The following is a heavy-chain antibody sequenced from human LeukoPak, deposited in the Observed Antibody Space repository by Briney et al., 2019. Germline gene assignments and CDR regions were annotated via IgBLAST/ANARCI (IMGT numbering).Heavy chain of an antibody. D-gene: IGHD1-26*01. CDR1: GFTFNTYA. V-gene: IGHV3-23*01. Sequence: PGGSLRLSCAASGFTFNTYAMAWVRQAPGKGLEWVSAIFNSGDSTYYGDTVKGLFAVSRDNSRNTLYLQMSNLRAEDTAIYYCAKGSRRSYPYYFDYWGQGTLVTVSS. J-gene: IGHJ4*02. CDR2: IFNSGDST. CDR3: AKGSRRSYPYYFDY.